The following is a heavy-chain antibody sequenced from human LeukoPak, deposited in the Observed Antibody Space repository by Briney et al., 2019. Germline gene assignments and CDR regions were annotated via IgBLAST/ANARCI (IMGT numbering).Heavy chain of an antibody. Sequence: SETLSLTCPVSGGSISGYYWSWIRQPPGKRLEWIGFIYSNGGTNYNPSLKSRVTMSVDTSKNEVSLKLSSVTAADTAIYFCARQPPDTASFDYWGQGSLVIVSS. CDR2: IYSNGGT. CDR1: GGSISGYY. D-gene: IGHD3-22*01. CDR3: ARQPPDTASFDY. V-gene: IGHV4-59*01. J-gene: IGHJ4*02.